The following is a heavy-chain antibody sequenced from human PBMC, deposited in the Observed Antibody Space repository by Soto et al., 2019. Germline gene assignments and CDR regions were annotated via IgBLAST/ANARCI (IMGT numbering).Heavy chain of an antibody. CDR3: AREGGESSDGLYYFDS. CDR2: IYYSGNT. D-gene: IGHD3-16*01. Sequence: PXGTLSLTCTVSGGSTSSDNYWSCIRQPPGKGLEWIGHIYYSGNTDYNPSLKSRLAISIDTSKNQFSLKLSSVTAADTAVYFCAREGGESSDGLYYFDSWGQGSLVTVSS. J-gene: IGHJ4*02. V-gene: IGHV4-30-4*01. CDR1: GGSTSSDNY.